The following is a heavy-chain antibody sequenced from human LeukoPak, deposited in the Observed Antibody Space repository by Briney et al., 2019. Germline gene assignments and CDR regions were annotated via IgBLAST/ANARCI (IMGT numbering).Heavy chain of an antibody. CDR3: ARETTLVVVTAILAFDI. Sequence: GGSLRLSCAASGFTFSDYYMSWIRQAPGKGLEWVSYISSSSSTIYYADSVKGRFTISRDNAKNSLYLQMNSLRAEDTAVYYCARETTLVVVTAILAFDIWGQGTMVTVSS. CDR2: ISSSSSTI. J-gene: IGHJ3*02. CDR1: GFTFSDYY. V-gene: IGHV3-11*04. D-gene: IGHD2-21*02.